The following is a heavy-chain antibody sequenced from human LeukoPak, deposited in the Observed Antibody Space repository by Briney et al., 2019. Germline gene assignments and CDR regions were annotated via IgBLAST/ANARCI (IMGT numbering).Heavy chain of an antibody. CDR3: ARHSRWYSGSTRWFDP. Sequence: SETLSLTCTVSGGSISSGSYYWSWIRQPAGKGLEWIGRIYTSGSTNYNPSLKSRVTISVDTSKNQFSLKLSSVTAADTAVYYCARHSRWYSGSTRWFDPWGQGTLVTVSS. D-gene: IGHD1-26*01. V-gene: IGHV4-61*02. CDR1: GGSISSGSYY. CDR2: IYTSGST. J-gene: IGHJ5*02.